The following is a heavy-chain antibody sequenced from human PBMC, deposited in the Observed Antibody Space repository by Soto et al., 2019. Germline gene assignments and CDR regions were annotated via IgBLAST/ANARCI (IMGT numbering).Heavy chain of an antibody. D-gene: IGHD3-3*01. CDR2: INPNSGGT. J-gene: IGHJ6*02. CDR1: GYIFTGYH. V-gene: IGHV1-2*02. Sequence: GASVTVSCKASGYIFTGYHMHWVRQAPGQGLEWMGWINPNSGGTKYAQKFQGRVTMTRDTSISTAYMELSSLRSDDTAVYYCAKNGDFWSWGMDVWGQGTTVTVSS. CDR3: AKNGDFWSWGMDV.